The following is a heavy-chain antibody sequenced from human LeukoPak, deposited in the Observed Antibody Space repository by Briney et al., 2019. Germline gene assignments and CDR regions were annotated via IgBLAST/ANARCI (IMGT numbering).Heavy chain of an antibody. CDR1: GFTFSSYS. CDR2: ISSSSSYI. J-gene: IGHJ4*02. CDR3: ARDSYGGNSMRTVDY. D-gene: IGHD4-23*01. V-gene: IGHV3-21*01. Sequence: PGGSLRLSCAASGFTFSSYSMNWVRQAPGKGLEWVSSISSSSSYIYYADSVKGRFIISRDNAKNSLYLQMNSLRAEDTAVYYCARDSYGGNSMRTVDYWGQGTLVTVSS.